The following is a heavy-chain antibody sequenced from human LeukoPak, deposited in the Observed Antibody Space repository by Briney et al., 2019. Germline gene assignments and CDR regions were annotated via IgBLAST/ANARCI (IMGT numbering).Heavy chain of an antibody. D-gene: IGHD3-10*01. CDR1: GGSISSNSYY. Sequence: SETLSLTCTVSGGSISSNSYYWGWIRQPPGKGLEWIGSIYYSGSTYYNPSLKSRVSVSVDTSKNQFSLKLSSVTAADTAVYYCARAGGFTMVRGAVNNWFNPWGQGTLVTVSS. CDR2: IYYSGST. V-gene: IGHV4-39*07. CDR3: ARAGGFTMVRGAVNNWFNP. J-gene: IGHJ5*02.